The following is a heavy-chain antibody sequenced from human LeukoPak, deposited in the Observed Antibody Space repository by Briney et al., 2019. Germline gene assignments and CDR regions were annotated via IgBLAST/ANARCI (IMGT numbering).Heavy chain of an antibody. V-gene: IGHV4-38-2*02. D-gene: IGHD6-6*01. CDR2: VYHGGSS. Sequence: SETLSLTCTVSGYSISSGFYWGWIRQPPGKGLEWIGNVYHGGSSYYNPSLKSRITISVDTSKNQFSLNLYSVTAADTAVYYCARRVGSSDCFDYWGQGTLVTVSS. CDR3: ARRVGSSDCFDY. J-gene: IGHJ4*02. CDR1: GYSISSGFY.